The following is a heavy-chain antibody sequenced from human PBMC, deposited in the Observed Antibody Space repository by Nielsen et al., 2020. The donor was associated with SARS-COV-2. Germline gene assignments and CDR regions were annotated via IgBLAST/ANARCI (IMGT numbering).Heavy chain of an antibody. J-gene: IGHJ4*02. Sequence: GESLKISCAASGFTLSSQWMGWVRQAPGKGLEWVADIKQDGSEKVYVDSVKGRFTISRDNAKNSLYLQMNSLRAEDTALYYCAKAYYYDSSGYYSKAYYFDYWGQGTLVTVSS. CDR3: AKAYYYDSSGYYSKAYYFDY. D-gene: IGHD3-22*01. V-gene: IGHV3-7*03. CDR2: IKQDGSEK. CDR1: GFTLSSQW.